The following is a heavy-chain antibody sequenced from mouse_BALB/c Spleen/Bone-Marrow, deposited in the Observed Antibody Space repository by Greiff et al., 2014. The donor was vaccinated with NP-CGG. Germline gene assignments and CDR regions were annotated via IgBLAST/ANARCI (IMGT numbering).Heavy chain of an antibody. CDR1: GYTFTSYW. CDR3: TRMWAY. V-gene: IGHV1S127*01. J-gene: IGHJ3*01. Sequence: VQLQQSGAELVKPGASVKMSCKASGYTFTSYWMHWVKQRPGQGLEWIGTIDPSDSYTSYDQKFKGKATLTVDTSSSTAYMQLSSLTSEDSAVYYRTRMWAYWGQGTLVTVSA. CDR2: IDPSDSYT.